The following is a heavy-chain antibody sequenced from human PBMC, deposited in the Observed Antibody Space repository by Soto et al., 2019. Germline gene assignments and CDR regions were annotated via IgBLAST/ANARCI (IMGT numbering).Heavy chain of an antibody. D-gene: IGHD3-10*01. V-gene: IGHV4-31*03. CDR3: ASGSGSYYQPPYYFDY. Sequence: SETLSLTCTVSGGSISSGGYYWSWIRQHPGKGLEWIGYIYYSGSTYYNPSLKSRVTISVDTSKNQFSLKLSSVTAADTAVYYCASGSGSYYQPPYYFDYWGQGTLVTVSS. CDR2: IYYSGST. CDR1: GGSISSGGYY. J-gene: IGHJ4*02.